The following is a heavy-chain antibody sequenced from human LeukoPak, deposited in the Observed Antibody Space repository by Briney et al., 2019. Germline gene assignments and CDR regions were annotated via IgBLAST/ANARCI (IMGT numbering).Heavy chain of an antibody. CDR1: GFILSDYN. Sequence: GASLRLSCAASGFILSDYNMNWVRQAPGKGLEWVSFISISGTYITYADSVKGRFTISRDNAKNSLYLQMNSLRAEDTAVYYCARDLSATARAYDYWGQGTLVTVSS. CDR3: ARDLSATARAYDY. V-gene: IGHV3-21*01. J-gene: IGHJ4*02. D-gene: IGHD2-15*01. CDR2: ISISGTYI.